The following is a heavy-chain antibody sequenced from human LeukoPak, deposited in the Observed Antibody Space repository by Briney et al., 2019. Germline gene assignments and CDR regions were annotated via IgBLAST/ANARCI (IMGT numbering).Heavy chain of an antibody. V-gene: IGHV1-46*01. J-gene: IGHJ4*02. D-gene: IGHD6-6*01. CDR1: GGTFSSYA. Sequence: ASVKVSCKASGGTFSSYAISWVRQAPGQGLEWMGIINPSGGSTSYAQKFQGRVTMTRDTSTSTVYMELSSLRSEDTAVYYCARDRSSIAARRYFDYWGQGTLVTVSS. CDR3: ARDRSSIAARRYFDY. CDR2: INPSGGST.